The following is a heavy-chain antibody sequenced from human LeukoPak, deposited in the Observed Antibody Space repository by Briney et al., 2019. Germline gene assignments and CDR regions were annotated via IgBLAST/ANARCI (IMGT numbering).Heavy chain of an antibody. CDR1: GGTFTSYA. CDR3: ARGSGYDLNAFDI. V-gene: IGHV1-69*05. CDR2: IIPIFGTA. D-gene: IGHD5-12*01. J-gene: IGHJ3*02. Sequence: SVKVSSKASGGTFTSYAISWVRQAPGQGLEWMGGIIPIFGTANYAQKFQGRVTITTDESTSTAYMELSSLRSEDTAVYYCARGSGYDLNAFDIWGQGTMVTVSS.